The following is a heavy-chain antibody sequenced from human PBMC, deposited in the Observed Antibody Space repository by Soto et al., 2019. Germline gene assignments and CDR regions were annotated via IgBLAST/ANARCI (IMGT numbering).Heavy chain of an antibody. CDR3: ARESRVVVVAATRVAFDI. CDR2: IIPIFGTA. V-gene: IGHV1-69*13. Sequence: SVKVSCKASGGTFSSYAISWVRQAPGQGLEWMGGIIPIFGTANYAQKFQGRVTITADESTSTAYMELSSLRSEDTAVYYCARESRVVVVAATRVAFDIWGQGTMVTVSS. CDR1: GGTFSSYA. J-gene: IGHJ3*02. D-gene: IGHD2-15*01.